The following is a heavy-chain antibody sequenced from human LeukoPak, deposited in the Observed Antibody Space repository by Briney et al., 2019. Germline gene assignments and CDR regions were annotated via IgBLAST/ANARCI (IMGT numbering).Heavy chain of an antibody. CDR3: ARDYGGNSRYFDL. CDR2: IDYSGST. J-gene: IGHJ2*01. V-gene: IGHV4-59*01. CDR1: GGSISSYY. D-gene: IGHD4-23*01. Sequence: PSETLSLTCTVSGGSISSYYWSWIRQPPGHGLEWIGYIDYSGSTNYDPSRKSTITTSVDTTKNQLSLKLSSVDDADTAVYYCARDYGGNSRYFDLWGRGTLVTVSS.